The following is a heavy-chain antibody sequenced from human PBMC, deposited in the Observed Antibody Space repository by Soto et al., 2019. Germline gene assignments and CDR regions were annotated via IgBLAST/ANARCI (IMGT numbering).Heavy chain of an antibody. Sequence: ASVKVSCKASGYTFTGYYVHWVRQAPGQGLEWMGWINPNSGDTYLAQRFQGRVTMSRDTSIGTAYMELSRLRSDDTAVYYCARKLELRGSYYYYYDMDVWGQGTTVTVSS. V-gene: IGHV1-2*02. CDR1: GYTFTGYY. CDR3: ARKLELRGSYYYYYDMDV. D-gene: IGHD1-7*01. J-gene: IGHJ6*02. CDR2: INPNSGDT.